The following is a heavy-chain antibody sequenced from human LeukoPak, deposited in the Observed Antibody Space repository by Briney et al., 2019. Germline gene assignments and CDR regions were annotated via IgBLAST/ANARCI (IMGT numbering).Heavy chain of an antibody. D-gene: IGHD3-9*01. CDR3: AAGLEAPGSYYNILTGYYRGYYYYGMDV. J-gene: IGHJ6*02. CDR1: GFTFTSSA. V-gene: IGHV1-58*01. Sequence: ASVKVSCKASGFTFTSSAVQWVRQARGQRLEWIGWIVVGSGNTNYAQKLQERVTITRDMSTSTAYMELSSLRSEDTAVYYCAAGLEAPGSYYNILTGYYRGYYYYGMDVWGQGTTVTVSS. CDR2: IVVGSGNT.